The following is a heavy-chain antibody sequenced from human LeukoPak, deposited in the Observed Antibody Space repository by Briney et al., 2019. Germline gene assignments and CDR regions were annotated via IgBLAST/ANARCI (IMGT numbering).Heavy chain of an antibody. CDR2: ISGDGGST. V-gene: IGHV3-23*01. Sequence: GGSLRLSCAASGFTFSNYAMSWVRQAPGKGLECVSVISGDGGSTYYADSVKGRFTISRDNSKNTLYLQMTSLRVEDTALYYCARDTHLSYGAGFDLWGQGTLVTVSS. CDR3: ARDTHLSYGAGFDL. CDR1: GFTFSNYA. D-gene: IGHD3-10*01. J-gene: IGHJ4*02.